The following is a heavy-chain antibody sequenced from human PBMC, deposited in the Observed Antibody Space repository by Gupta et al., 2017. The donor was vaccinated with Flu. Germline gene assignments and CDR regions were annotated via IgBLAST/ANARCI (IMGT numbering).Heavy chain of an antibody. CDR3: TADYPLVGAGEFDY. Sequence: WMTWGRQAPGKGLEWVDRVKSKFDVGTIRDYAAPVKGRCTIARDDSTSTLYMQMNNLKMDDTAVDDCTADYPLVGAGEFDYWGQGTRVTVSS. D-gene: IGHD1-26*01. J-gene: IGHJ4*02. CDR2: VKSKFDVGTI. CDR1: W. V-gene: IGHV3-15*01.